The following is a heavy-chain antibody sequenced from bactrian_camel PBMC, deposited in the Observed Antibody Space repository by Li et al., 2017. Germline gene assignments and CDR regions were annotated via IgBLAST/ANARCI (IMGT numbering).Heavy chain of an antibody. CDR1: EFASSSYY. CDR2: IYGAHSAT. V-gene: IGHV3-2*01. CDR3: VTGKRPYGGGPYDY. D-gene: IGHD6*01. Sequence: QLVESGGGEVQAGGSLKLSCAASEFASSSYYMTWVRQAPGKGLEWVSSIYGAHSATYYADSVKGRFTISRDNAKKALYLQMNSLSSNDTALYYCVTGKRPYGGGPYDYWGQGTQVTVS. J-gene: IGHJ4*01.